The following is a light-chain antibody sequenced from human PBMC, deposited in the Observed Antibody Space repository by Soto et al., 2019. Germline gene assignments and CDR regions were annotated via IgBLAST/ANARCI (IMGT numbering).Light chain of an antibody. V-gene: IGKV1-39*01. CDR2: GAS. Sequence: DIQMCMSPSSLSASVGNRVNITRLASQTISSSLNWYQKRPGTPPTLLIRGASSLQRGVPSRYSGSGSGTDFTVISYRQQPEDVATYYCQHTYRSPPTFGEGTKVDIK. CDR3: QHTYRSPPT. CDR1: QTISSS. J-gene: IGKJ4*01.